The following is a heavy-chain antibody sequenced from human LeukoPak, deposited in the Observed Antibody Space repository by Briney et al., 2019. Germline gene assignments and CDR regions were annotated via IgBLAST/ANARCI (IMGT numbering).Heavy chain of an antibody. CDR2: IWYDGSNK. D-gene: IGHD3-10*01. J-gene: IGHJ4*02. Sequence: GRSLRLSCAASGFTFSSYGMHWVRQAPGKGLEWVAVIWYDGSNKYYADSVKGRFTISRDNSKNTLYLQMNSLRAEDTAVYYCARDTEGSGGYYQFDYWGQGTLVTVSS. CDR1: GFTFSSYG. V-gene: IGHV3-33*01. CDR3: ARDTEGSGGYYQFDY.